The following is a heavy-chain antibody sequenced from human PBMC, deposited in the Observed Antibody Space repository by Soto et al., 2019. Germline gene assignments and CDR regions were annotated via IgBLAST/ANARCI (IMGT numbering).Heavy chain of an antibody. Sequence: SETLSLTCIVSGGSISNYYCTGLRRPPGKGLPWIGQIYNNGSTSYNPSLNNRVTVPLDTSMNQFSLRLTSVTAADTAVYYCARDRRGDDDSLTGYYNYGLDVWGLGTTVTVSS. J-gene: IGHJ6*02. D-gene: IGHD3-9*01. CDR2: IYNNGST. V-gene: IGHV4-4*07. CDR3: ARDRRGDDDSLTGYYNYGLDV. CDR1: GGSISNYY.